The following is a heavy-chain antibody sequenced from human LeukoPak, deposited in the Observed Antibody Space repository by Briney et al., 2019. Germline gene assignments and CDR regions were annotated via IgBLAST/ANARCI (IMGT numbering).Heavy chain of an antibody. Sequence: EASVKVSCKASGYTFTMYYIHWVRQAPGQGLEWMGGIIPIFGTANYAQKFQGRVTITTDESTSTAYMELSSLRSEDTAVYYCARYCSSTSCYTSWFDPWGQGTLVTVSS. J-gene: IGHJ5*02. CDR3: ARYCSSTSCYTSWFDP. V-gene: IGHV1-69*05. D-gene: IGHD2-2*02. CDR2: IIPIFGTA. CDR1: GYTFTMYY.